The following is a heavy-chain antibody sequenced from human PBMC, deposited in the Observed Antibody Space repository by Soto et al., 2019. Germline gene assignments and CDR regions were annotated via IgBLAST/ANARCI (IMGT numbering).Heavy chain of an antibody. D-gene: IGHD5-18*01. CDR1: GYTFTSYD. Sequence: ASVKVSCKASGYTFTSYDINWVRQATGQGLEWMGWMNPNSGNTGYAQKFQGRVTMTRNTSISTAYMELSSLRSEDTAVYYCARGPRRYSYYYYGMDVWGKGTTVTVSS. V-gene: IGHV1-8*01. CDR3: ARGPRRYSYYYYGMDV. CDR2: MNPNSGNT. J-gene: IGHJ6*04.